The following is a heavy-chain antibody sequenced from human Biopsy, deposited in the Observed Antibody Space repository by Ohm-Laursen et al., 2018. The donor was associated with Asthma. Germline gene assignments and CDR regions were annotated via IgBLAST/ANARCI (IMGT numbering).Heavy chain of an antibody. Sequence: SETLSLTCAYRGSFRGYVWTWIRQPPGKGLEWIGEIPQGGATTFNPSLKSRATISIDPSKSQLSLRLTSMTAADTAVYYCASGPQWSGLDVWGQGTTVTVSS. V-gene: IGHV4-34*01. CDR2: IPQGGAT. D-gene: IGHD2-8*01. CDR1: RGSFRGYV. CDR3: ASGPQWSGLDV. J-gene: IGHJ6*02.